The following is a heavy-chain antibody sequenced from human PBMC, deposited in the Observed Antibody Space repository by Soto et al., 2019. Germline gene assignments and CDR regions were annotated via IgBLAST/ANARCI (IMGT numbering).Heavy chain of an antibody. D-gene: IGHD4-17*01. J-gene: IGHJ4*02. V-gene: IGHV4-30-4*08. CDR1: GASVSSGDYY. CDR2: IYYSGDS. Sequence: QVQLQESGPGLVKPSQTLSLTCTVSGASVSSGDYYWSSIRQSPGKGLEWIGYIYYSGDSYYNPSLKGRLTISIDTSKNQFSLILNSVTVADTAIYYCVGTGTTGDYWGRGTLVTVSS. CDR3: VGTGTTGDY.